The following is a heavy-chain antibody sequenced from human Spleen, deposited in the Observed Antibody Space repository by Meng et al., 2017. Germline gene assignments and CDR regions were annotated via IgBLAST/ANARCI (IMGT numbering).Heavy chain of an antibody. V-gene: IGHV4-59*01. CDR3: ARAHLRGYSYGQIDY. CDR1: GGSISSYY. J-gene: IGHJ4*02. Sequence: SETLSLTCTVSGGSISSYYWSWIRQPPGKGLEWIGYIYYSGSTNYNPSLKSRVTISVDTSKTQSSLTLSSVTAADTAVYYCARAHLRGYSYGQIDYWGQGTLVTVSS. D-gene: IGHD5-18*01. CDR2: IYYSGST.